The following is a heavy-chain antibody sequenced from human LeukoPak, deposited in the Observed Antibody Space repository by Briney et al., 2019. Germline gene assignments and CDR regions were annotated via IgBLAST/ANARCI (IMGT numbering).Heavy chain of an antibody. D-gene: IGHD5-18*01. Sequence: GASVKVSRKASGYTFTGYYMHWVRQAPGQGLEWMGWINPNSGGTNYAQKFQGRVTMTRGTSISTAYMELSRLRSDDTAVYYCARDHSAIQLWLLISQGPLDYWGQGTLVTVSS. CDR2: INPNSGGT. CDR3: ARDHSAIQLWLLISQGPLDY. J-gene: IGHJ4*02. CDR1: GYTFTGYY. V-gene: IGHV1-2*02.